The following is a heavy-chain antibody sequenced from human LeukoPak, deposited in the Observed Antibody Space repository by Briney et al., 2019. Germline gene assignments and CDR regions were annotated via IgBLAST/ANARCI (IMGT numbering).Heavy chain of an antibody. CDR2: ISGSGGST. V-gene: IGHV3-23*01. J-gene: IGHJ4*02. D-gene: IGHD5-12*01. CDR3: AKVNSGYVPSDFDY. CDR1: GFTFSRYV. Sequence: PGGSLRLSCAASGFTFSRYVMSWVREAPGKGVEWVSAISGSGGSTYYADSVKGRFTISRDNSKNTLYLQMNSLRAEDTAVYYCAKVNSGYVPSDFDYWGQGTLVTVSS.